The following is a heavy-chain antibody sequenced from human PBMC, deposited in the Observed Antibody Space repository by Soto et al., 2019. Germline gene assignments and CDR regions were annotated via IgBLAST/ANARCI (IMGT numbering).Heavy chain of an antibody. V-gene: IGHV3-30*04. CDR2: ISYDGSNK. CDR1: GFTFSSYA. Sequence: GGSLRHSCAASGFTFSSYAMHWVRQAPGKGLEWVAVISYDGSNKYYADSVKGRFTISRDNSKNTLYLQMNSLRAEDTAVYYCARRIGPYSSSWYGAFDIWGQGTMVTVSS. CDR3: ARRIGPYSSSWYGAFDI. D-gene: IGHD6-13*01. J-gene: IGHJ3*02.